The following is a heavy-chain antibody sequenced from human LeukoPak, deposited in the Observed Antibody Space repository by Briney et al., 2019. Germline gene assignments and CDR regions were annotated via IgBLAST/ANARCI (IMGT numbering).Heavy chain of an antibody. J-gene: IGHJ6*03. CDR2: ISGSGGST. CDR3: ARDLVGIAAAGMSHMDA. Sequence: GGSLRLSCAASGFTFSSYAMSWVRQAPGKGLEWVSAISGSGGSTYYADSVKGRFTISRDNAKNSLYLQMNSLRAEDTAVYYCARDLVGIAAAGMSHMDAWGKGTTVTVSS. D-gene: IGHD6-13*01. V-gene: IGHV3-23*01. CDR1: GFTFSSYA.